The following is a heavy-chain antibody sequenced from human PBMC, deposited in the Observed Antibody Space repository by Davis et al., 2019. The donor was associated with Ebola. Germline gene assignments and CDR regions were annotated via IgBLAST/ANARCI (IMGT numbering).Heavy chain of an antibody. J-gene: IGHJ1*01. V-gene: IGHV3-23*01. CDR1: GFTFHNFA. CDR2: ISGSGRNT. CDR3: VKWNAVVFAVSEYFQD. Sequence: PGGSLRLSCAASGFTFHNFAMSWVRQAPGKGLECVSSISGSGRNTYYADSVKGRFTISRDNSRNTLSLQMNSLRAEDTAVYFCVKWNAVVFAVSEYFQDWGQGTLVTSSS. D-gene: IGHD6-19*01.